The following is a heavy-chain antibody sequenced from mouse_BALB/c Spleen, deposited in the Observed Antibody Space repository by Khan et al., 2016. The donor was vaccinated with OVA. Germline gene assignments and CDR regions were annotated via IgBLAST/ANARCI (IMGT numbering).Heavy chain of an antibody. CDR1: GFSFSNYA. Sequence: EVQGVESGGGLVKPGGSLKVSCAVSGFSFSNYAMSWVRQTPEKRLEWVASISSGDTTYYPDSVKGRFTISRDNARNILYLQMSSLGSEVTALYYCARDYWFVYWGQGTLVTVSA. J-gene: IGHJ3*01. CDR2: ISSGDTT. V-gene: IGHV5-6-5*01. CDR3: ARDYWFVY. D-gene: IGHD2-13*01.